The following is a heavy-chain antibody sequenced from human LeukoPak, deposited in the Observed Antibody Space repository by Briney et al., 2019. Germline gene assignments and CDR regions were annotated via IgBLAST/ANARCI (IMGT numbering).Heavy chain of an antibody. J-gene: IGHJ5*02. Sequence: ASVKVSCKASGYTFTSYGISWVRQAPGQGLEWMGWISVYNGNTNYAQKLQGRVTMTTDTSTSTAYMELRSLRSDDTAVYYCARGVRYFDAEWFDPWGQGTLVTVSS. CDR1: GYTFTSYG. CDR3: ARGVRYFDAEWFDP. V-gene: IGHV1-18*01. CDR2: ISVYNGNT. D-gene: IGHD3-9*01.